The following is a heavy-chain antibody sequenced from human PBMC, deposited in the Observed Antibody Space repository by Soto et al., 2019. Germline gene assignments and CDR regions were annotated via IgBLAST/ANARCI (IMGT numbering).Heavy chain of an antibody. Sequence: SETLSLTCSVSGDSISNSRFYWAWIRQPPGEGLEWIGSIYHTGNAYYNPSLKSRVTISVDTSKNQFSLKLSSVTAADTAVYYCARTRTTAKSAFDIWGQGTMVTVSS. J-gene: IGHJ3*02. CDR2: IYHTGNA. D-gene: IGHD4-17*01. V-gene: IGHV4-39*07. CDR1: GDSISNSRFY. CDR3: ARTRTTAKSAFDI.